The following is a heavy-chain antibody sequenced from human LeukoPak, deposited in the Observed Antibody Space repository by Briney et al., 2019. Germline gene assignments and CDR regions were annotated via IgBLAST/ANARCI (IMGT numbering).Heavy chain of an antibody. Sequence: SETLSLTCTVSGGSISSYYWSWIRQPAGKGLEWIGRIYTSGSTNYNPSLKSRVTMSVDTSKNQFSLKLSSVTAADTAVYYCARGPGGLVPAATETNFDYWGQGTLVTVSS. CDR2: IYTSGST. CDR1: GGSISSYY. D-gene: IGHD2-2*01. CDR3: ARGPGGLVPAATETNFDY. V-gene: IGHV4-4*07. J-gene: IGHJ4*02.